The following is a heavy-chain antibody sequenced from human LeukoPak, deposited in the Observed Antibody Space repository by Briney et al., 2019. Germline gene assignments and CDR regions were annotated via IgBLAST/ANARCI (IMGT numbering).Heavy chain of an antibody. Sequence: GGSLRLSCAASGFTFISYSMNWVRQAPGKGLEWVSYISSGTIYYADSVKGRFTISRDNAKNSLYLQMNSLRAEDTAVYYCARVQYYYYYMDAWGKGTTVTVSS. CDR3: ARVQYYYYYMDA. CDR2: ISSGTI. J-gene: IGHJ6*03. V-gene: IGHV3-48*01. CDR1: GFTFISYS.